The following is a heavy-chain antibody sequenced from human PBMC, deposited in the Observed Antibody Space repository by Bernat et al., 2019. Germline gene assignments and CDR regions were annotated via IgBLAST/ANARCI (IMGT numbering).Heavy chain of an antibody. CDR2: IYYSGST. CDR3: ARLRAGAGTNWFDP. V-gene: IGHV4-39*01. D-gene: IGHD6-19*01. CDR1: GGSISSSSYY. J-gene: IGHJ5*02. Sequence: QLQLQESGPGLVKPSETLSLTCTVSGGSISSSSYYWGWIRQPPGKGLEWIGSIYYSGSTYYNPSLKSRVTISVDTSKNQFSLKPSSVTAADTAVYYCARLRAGAGTNWFDPWGQGTLVTVSS.